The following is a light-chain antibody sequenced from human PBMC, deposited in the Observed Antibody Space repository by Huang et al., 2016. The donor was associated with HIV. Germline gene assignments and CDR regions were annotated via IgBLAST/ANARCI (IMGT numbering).Light chain of an antibody. Sequence: DIVMTQSPLSLSVILGEPASISCRSSQSLQDSTTYPYLDWYVQKPGQSPRVLIYLASTRATGVPERFSGSRSGTDFTLKISGVEAEDVGVYYCMQALQTPRTFGPGTRVEI. CDR1: QSLQDSTTYPY. V-gene: IGKV2-28*01. J-gene: IGKJ1*01. CDR3: MQALQTPRT. CDR2: LAS.